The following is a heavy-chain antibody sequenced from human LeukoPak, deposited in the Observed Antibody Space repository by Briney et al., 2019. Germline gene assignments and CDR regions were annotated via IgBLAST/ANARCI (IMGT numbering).Heavy chain of an antibody. V-gene: IGHV5-51*01. Sequence: GESLKISCKGSGYTFNDYWIGWVRQMPGKGLEWMGIFYPRDSQIIYSPSFQGQVTISADKSISTAYLQWSSRKASDTAIYDCARHVAAPTWKEFDYWGQGTLVTVSS. J-gene: IGHJ4*02. CDR1: GYTFNDYW. CDR2: FYPRDSQI. CDR3: ARHVAAPTWKEFDY. D-gene: IGHD1-1*01.